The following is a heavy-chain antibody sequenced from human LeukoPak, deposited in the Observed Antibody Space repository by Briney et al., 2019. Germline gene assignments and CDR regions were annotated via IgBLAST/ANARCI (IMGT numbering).Heavy chain of an antibody. CDR2: IYYSGST. CDR3: ARSGYSSGWLDY. CDR1: GGSISSSSYY. V-gene: IGHV4-39*07. J-gene: IGHJ4*02. Sequence: PSETLSLTCTVSGGSISSSSYYWGWIRQPPGKGLEWIGSIYYSGSTYYNPSLKSRVTISVDRSKNQFSLKLSSVTAADTAVYYCARSGYSSGWLDYWGQGTLATVSS. D-gene: IGHD6-19*01.